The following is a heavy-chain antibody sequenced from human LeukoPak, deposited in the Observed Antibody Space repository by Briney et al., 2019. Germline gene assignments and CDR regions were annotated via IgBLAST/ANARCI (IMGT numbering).Heavy chain of an antibody. J-gene: IGHJ6*02. D-gene: IGHD3-9*01. Sequence: GGSLRLSCAASGFTFSSYGMHWVRQAPGKGLEWVAVISYDGSNKYYADSVKGRFTISRDNSKNTLYLQVISLRAEDTAVYYCAKDQGEYDILTGTTVRYGMDVWGQGTTVTVSS. V-gene: IGHV3-30*18. CDR2: ISYDGSNK. CDR1: GFTFSSYG. CDR3: AKDQGEYDILTGTTVRYGMDV.